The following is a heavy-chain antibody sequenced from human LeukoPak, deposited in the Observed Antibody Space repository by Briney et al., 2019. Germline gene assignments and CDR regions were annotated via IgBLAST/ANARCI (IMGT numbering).Heavy chain of an antibody. CDR2: IWHDGSHK. CDR3: AREIFGSGSYPGF. D-gene: IGHD3-10*01. J-gene: IGHJ4*02. Sequence: GGSLRLSCAASGFAFNTYAMHWVRQAPGQGLEWVALIWHDGSHKFYSNSVRGQFTISRDNSKNTVSLQMNNLRPEDTAVYYCAREIFGSGSYPGFWGQGTLVTVSS. CDR1: GFAFNTYA. V-gene: IGHV3-33*01.